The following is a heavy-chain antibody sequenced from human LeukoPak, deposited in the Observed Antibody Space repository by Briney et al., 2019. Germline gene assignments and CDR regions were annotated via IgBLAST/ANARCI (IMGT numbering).Heavy chain of an antibody. J-gene: IGHJ3*02. CDR3: ARDSMYASDI. V-gene: IGHV3-23*01. Sequence: PGGSLRLSCAASGFTFSRSAMTWVRQGPGTGLEFVASIIYSGGATYYADSVKGRFTISRDNAKNSLYLQMNSLRAEDTAVYYCARDSMYASDIWGQGTMVTVSS. D-gene: IGHD3-22*01. CDR1: GFTFSRSA. CDR2: IIYSGGAT.